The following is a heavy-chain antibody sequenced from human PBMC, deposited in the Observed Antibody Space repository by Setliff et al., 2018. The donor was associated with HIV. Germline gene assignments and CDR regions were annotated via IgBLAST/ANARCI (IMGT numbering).Heavy chain of an antibody. CDR3: ARAEMATIVAFDI. V-gene: IGHV1-2*02. J-gene: IGHJ3*02. D-gene: IGHD5-12*01. CDR2: INPNSGGT. CDR1: GYTFTGNY. Sequence: SVKVSCKASGYTFTGNYIHWVRQAPGQGLEWMGWINPNSGGTNYEQKFQGRVTMTRDTSISTAYMELSSLKSDDTAVYYCARAEMATIVAFDIWGQGTTVTVSS.